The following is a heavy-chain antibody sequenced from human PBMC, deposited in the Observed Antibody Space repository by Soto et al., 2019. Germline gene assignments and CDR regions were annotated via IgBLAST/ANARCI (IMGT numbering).Heavy chain of an antibody. CDR2: IIPIFGTA. V-gene: IGHV1-69*01. CDR3: ARARYSSSGSRNEDYYYYGMDV. D-gene: IGHD6-13*01. CDR1: GGTFSSYA. J-gene: IGHJ6*02. Sequence: QVQLVQSGAEVKKPGSSVKVSCKASGGTFSSYAISWVRQAPGQGLEWMGGIIPIFGTANYAQKFQGRVTITADESTSTAYMELSSLRSEDTAVYYCARARYSSSGSRNEDYYYYGMDVWGQGTTVTVSS.